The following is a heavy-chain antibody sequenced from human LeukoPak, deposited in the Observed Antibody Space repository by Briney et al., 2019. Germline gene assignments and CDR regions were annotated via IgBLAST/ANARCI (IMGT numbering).Heavy chain of an antibody. D-gene: IGHD1-26*01. CDR2: ISYDGSNK. V-gene: IGHV3-30-3*01. Sequence: PGGSLRLSCAASGFTFSSYAMHWVRQAPGKGLEWVAVISYDGSNKYYADSVKGRFTISRDNSKNTLYLQMNSLRAEDTAVYYCAREVMGAADYWGQGTLVTVSS. CDR3: AREVMGAADY. J-gene: IGHJ4*02. CDR1: GFTFSSYA.